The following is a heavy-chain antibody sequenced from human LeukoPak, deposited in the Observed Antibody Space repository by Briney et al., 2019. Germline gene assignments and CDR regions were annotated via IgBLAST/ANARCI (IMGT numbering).Heavy chain of an antibody. Sequence: PSETLSLTCTVSGVSISSSYSYWGWIRQPPGMGLEWIGSIYYTGNTYYNASLKSQVSISIDTSKNQFSLRLSSVNAADTAVYYCARDILATSIAAPYYWGQGTLVTVSS. CDR3: ARDILATSIAAPYY. CDR2: IYYTGNT. V-gene: IGHV4-39*07. D-gene: IGHD6-13*01. J-gene: IGHJ4*02. CDR1: GVSISSSYSY.